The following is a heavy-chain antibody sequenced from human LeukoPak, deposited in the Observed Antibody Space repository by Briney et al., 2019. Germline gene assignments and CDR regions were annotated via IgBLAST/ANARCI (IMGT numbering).Heavy chain of an antibody. D-gene: IGHD1-26*01. Sequence: GGSLRLSCAASGFTFSSYAMHWVRQAPGKGLEWAAVISSDGNTQYYADSVEGRFTISRDNSNNTLYLQMNSLRADDTAIYYCARRRIVGSIDDAFDIWGQGTMVTLS. CDR1: GFTFSSYA. J-gene: IGHJ3*02. V-gene: IGHV3-30-3*01. CDR3: ARRRIVGSIDDAFDI. CDR2: ISSDGNTQ.